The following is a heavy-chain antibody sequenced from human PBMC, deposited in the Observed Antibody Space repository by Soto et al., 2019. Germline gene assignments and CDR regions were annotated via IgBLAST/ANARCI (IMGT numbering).Heavy chain of an antibody. Sequence: QVQLVQSGAEVKKPESSVKVSCKAPGGTFSTYAISWARQAPGQGLEWMGGIIPMFGTATYAQRFQDRVTITAEESTNTGYMELSSLRSEDTAVYFCASGIQLWLRRINNGYSGWGQGTLVTVSS. J-gene: IGHJ4*02. V-gene: IGHV1-69*12. CDR1: GGTFSTYA. D-gene: IGHD5-18*01. CDR3: ASGIQLWLRRINNGYSG. CDR2: IIPMFGTA.